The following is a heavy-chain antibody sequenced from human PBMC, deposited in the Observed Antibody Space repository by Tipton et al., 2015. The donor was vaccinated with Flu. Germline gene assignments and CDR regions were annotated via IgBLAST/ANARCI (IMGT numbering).Heavy chain of an antibody. J-gene: IGHJ5*02. Sequence: TLSLTCTVSSGSISSSPYYWGWIRQPPGKGLEWIGTSYYSGTTYYNPSLKSRVSMFVDTSKNQFSLKLTSVTAADTAVYYCAGHKVIFAITPGNWFDPWGQGTLVTVSS. CDR1: SGSISSSPYY. D-gene: IGHD2-21*01. CDR2: SYYSGTT. CDR3: AGHKVIFAITPGNWFDP. V-gene: IGHV4-39*01.